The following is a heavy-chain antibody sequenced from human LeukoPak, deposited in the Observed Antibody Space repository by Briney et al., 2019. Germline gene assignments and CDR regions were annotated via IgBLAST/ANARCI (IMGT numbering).Heavy chain of an antibody. CDR2: ISYDGSNK. Sequence: PGGSLRLSCAASGFTFSSYGMHWVRQAPGKGLEWVVVISYDGSNKYYADSVKGRFTISRDNSKNTLYLQMNSLRAEDTAVYYCAKGEFFRDLWGQGTLVTVSS. V-gene: IGHV3-30*18. CDR3: AKGEFFRDL. J-gene: IGHJ4*02. CDR1: GFTFSSYG.